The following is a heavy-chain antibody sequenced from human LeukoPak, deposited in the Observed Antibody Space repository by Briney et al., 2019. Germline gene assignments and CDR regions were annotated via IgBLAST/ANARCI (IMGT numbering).Heavy chain of an antibody. D-gene: IGHD1-14*01. J-gene: IGHJ6*02. CDR1: GGSISSYY. CDR2: IYYSGST. Sequence: SETLSLTCTVSGGSISSYYWSWIRQPPGKGLEWIGYIYYSGSTNYNPSLKSRVTISVDTSKNQFSLKLSSVTAADTAVYYCARLPEPGGYYYYGMDVWGQGTTVTVSS. V-gene: IGHV4-59*08. CDR3: ARLPEPGGYYYYGMDV.